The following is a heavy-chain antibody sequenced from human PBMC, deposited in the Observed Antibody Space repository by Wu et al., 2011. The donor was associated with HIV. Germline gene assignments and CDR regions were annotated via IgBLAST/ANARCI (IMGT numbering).Heavy chain of an antibody. V-gene: IGHV1-69*05. J-gene: IGHJ3*02. CDR3: ARDLPPVGATREGFDI. Sequence: QVQLVQSGAEVKKPGSSVKVSCKASGGTFSSYGISWVRQAPGQGLEWMGGIIPMFGTAKYAQKFQGRVTITTDESTSTAYMELRSLRSDDTAVYYCARDLPPVGATREGFDIWGQGTMVTVSS. CDR1: GGTFSSYG. D-gene: IGHD1-26*01. CDR2: IIPMFGTA.